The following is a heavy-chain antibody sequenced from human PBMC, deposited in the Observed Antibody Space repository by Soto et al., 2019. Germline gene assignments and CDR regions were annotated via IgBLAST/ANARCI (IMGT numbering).Heavy chain of an antibody. V-gene: IGHV3-30*18. CDR1: GFTFSSYG. Sequence: QVQLVESGGGVVQPGRSLRLSFAASGFTFSSYGMHWVRQAPGKGLEWVAVISYDGSNKYYADSVKGRFTISRDNSKNKLYLQISSLRAKDTAVYYCVKDGSSGWPYYYSMDVWGQGTTVTVSS. CDR2: ISYDGSNK. J-gene: IGHJ6*02. D-gene: IGHD6-19*01. CDR3: VKDGSSGWPYYYSMDV.